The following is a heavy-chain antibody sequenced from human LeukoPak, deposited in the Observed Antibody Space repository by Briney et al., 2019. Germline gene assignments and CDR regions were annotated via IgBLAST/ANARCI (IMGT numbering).Heavy chain of an antibody. CDR1: GYTFTTHD. CDR2: IHPSGYT. V-gene: IGHV1-46*01. CDR3: ARERNTAYNFDWFDP. Sequence: ASVNISCKASGYTFTTHDMHWVRQAPGQGLEWMGIIHPSGYTIYAQKFQGRVAMTRDTSTSTVYMELSSLKSEDTAVYYCARERNTAYNFDWFDPWGQGTLVTVSS. J-gene: IGHJ5*02. D-gene: IGHD5-24*01.